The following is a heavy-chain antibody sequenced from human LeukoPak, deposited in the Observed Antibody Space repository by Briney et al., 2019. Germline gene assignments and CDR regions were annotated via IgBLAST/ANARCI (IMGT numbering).Heavy chain of an antibody. V-gene: IGHV3-33*01. D-gene: IGHD3-22*01. CDR1: GFAFTGFG. Sequence: GGSLRLSCAASGFAFTGFGMHWVRQAPGKGLEWVAIIWYDGSNKNYADSVKGRFTVSRDNSKNMLYLQMNSLRAEDTAVYYCARDTKYYDTSGSPFDYWGQGTLVTVSS. CDR3: ARDTKYYDTSGSPFDY. J-gene: IGHJ4*02. CDR2: IWYDGSNK.